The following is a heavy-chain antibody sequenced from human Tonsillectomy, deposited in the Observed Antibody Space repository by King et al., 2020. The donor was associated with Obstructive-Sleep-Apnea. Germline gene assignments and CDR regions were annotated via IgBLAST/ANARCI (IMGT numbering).Heavy chain of an antibody. V-gene: IGHV4-59*01. CDR3: ARSPSDYYDSSGYYYMDY. J-gene: IGHJ4*02. CDR1: GGSISSYY. D-gene: IGHD3-22*01. Sequence: VQLQESGPGLVKPSETLSLTCTVSGGSISSYYWSWIRQPPGKGLEWIGYIYYSGSTNYNPSLKSLVTISVDTSKTQFSLKLSSVTAADTAVYYCARSPSDYYDSSGYYYMDYWGQGTLVTVSS. CDR2: IYYSGST.